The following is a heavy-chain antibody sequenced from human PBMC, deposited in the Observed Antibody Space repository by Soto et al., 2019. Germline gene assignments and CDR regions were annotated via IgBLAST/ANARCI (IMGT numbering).Heavy chain of an antibody. Sequence: TGGSLRLSCAVSGFTFRGHAISWVRQDPGKGLEWVAGISGSAISTWYADSVKGRFTITRDNSKNTLYLQMNSLRAEDTAVYYCAKARSGWTRSYFDYCGQGVLVTVSS. V-gene: IGHV3-23*01. CDR3: AKARSGWTRSYFDY. CDR2: ISGSAIST. J-gene: IGHJ4*02. D-gene: IGHD6-19*01. CDR1: GFTFRGHA.